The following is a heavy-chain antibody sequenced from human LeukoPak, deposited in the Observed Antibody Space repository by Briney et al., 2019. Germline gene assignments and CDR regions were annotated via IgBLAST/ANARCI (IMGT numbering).Heavy chain of an antibody. CDR2: IYSGGST. J-gene: IGHJ4*02. CDR1: GFTVVSNY. V-gene: IGHV3-53*01. CDR3: ARSITIFGVVSYFDY. Sequence: GGSLSFSWPPPGFTVVSNYMSWVRQAPGKGLKWVSVIYSGGSTYYADSVKGRFTISRDNSKNTLYLQMNSLRAEDTAVYYCARSITIFGVVSYFDYWGQGTLVTVSS. D-gene: IGHD3-3*01.